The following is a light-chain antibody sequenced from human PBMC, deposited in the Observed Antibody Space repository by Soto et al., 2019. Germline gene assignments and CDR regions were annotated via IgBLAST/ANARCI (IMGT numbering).Light chain of an antibody. CDR3: QQYGSSPIT. V-gene: IGKV3-20*01. CDR2: GAS. Sequence: EIVLTQSPGTLSLSPGERATVSCRASQTVSTNYLAWYQQKPGQAPRLLIYGASKRATGIPDRFSGSGSGTDFSLTISRLEPEDFAVYYCQQYGSSPITFGQGTRLETK. J-gene: IGKJ5*01. CDR1: QTVSTNY.